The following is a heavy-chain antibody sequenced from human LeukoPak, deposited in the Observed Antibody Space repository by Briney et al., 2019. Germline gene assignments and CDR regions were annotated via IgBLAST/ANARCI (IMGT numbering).Heavy chain of an antibody. Sequence: GASVKVSCKASGYTFTSYGISWVRQAPGQGLEWMGWISAYNGNTNYAQKLQGRVTMTTDTSTSTAYKELRSLRSDDTAVYYCARDIRGYYYGSGSQAWYFDLWGRGTLVTVSS. J-gene: IGHJ2*01. CDR2: ISAYNGNT. V-gene: IGHV1-18*01. D-gene: IGHD3-10*01. CDR1: GYTFTSYG. CDR3: ARDIRGYYYGSGSQAWYFDL.